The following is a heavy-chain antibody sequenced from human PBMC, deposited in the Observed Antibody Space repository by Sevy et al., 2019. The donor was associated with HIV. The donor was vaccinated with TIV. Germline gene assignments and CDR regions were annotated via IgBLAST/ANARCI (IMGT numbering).Heavy chain of an antibody. V-gene: IGHV3-21*01. Sequence: GGSLRLSCAASGFTFSSYSLNWVRQAPGKGLEWVSSISSSSSSIYYADSVKGRFTVSRDNAKNSLYLQMNSLRAEDTAVYYCATSWYSSTRHLIDYWGQGTLVTVSS. J-gene: IGHJ4*02. CDR1: GFTFSSYS. CDR2: ISSSSSSI. CDR3: ATSWYSSTRHLIDY. D-gene: IGHD6-13*01.